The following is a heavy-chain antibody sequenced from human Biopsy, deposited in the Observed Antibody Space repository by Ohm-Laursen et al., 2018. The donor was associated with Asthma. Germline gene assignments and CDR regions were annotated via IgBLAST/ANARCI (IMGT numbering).Heavy chain of an antibody. J-gene: IGHJ3*02. CDR1: GFSFSNFA. CDR3: VRDGTDDAFDI. CDR2: ISKDASTQ. Sequence: SLRLSCAATGFSFSNFAIHWVRQAPGKGLEWVGVISKDASTQDYADSVKGRFTMARDNSKNTLDLQMNSLREEDTAVYYCVRDGTDDAFDIWGQGTVVSVSS. D-gene: IGHD1-1*01. V-gene: IGHV3-30*01.